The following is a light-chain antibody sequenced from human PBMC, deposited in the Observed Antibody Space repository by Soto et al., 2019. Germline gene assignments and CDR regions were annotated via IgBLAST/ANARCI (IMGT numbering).Light chain of an antibody. J-gene: IGKJ1*01. Sequence: DIQMTQSPSSLSASVRDRVTITCRASQGISNYLAWYQQKPGKVPKLLIYAASTLQSGVPSRFSGSRSGTDFTLTISSLQPEDVATYYCQKYDSAPWTFGQGTTVEIK. CDR2: AAS. V-gene: IGKV1-27*01. CDR3: QKYDSAPWT. CDR1: QGISNY.